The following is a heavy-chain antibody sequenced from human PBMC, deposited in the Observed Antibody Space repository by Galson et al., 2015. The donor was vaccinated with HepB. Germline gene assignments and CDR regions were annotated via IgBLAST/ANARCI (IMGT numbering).Heavy chain of an antibody. CDR1: GFSVNNDY. V-gene: IGHV3-53*04. Sequence: SCAASGFSVNNDYMNWVRQPPGKGLEWVSVIYRSGNTYYADSVKGRFTISRHISKNTLFLQMNSLRPEDTAVYFCARERGDLEGDNAFDMWGQGTMVTVSS. D-gene: IGHD2-21*02. J-gene: IGHJ3*02. CDR2: IYRSGNT. CDR3: ARERGDLEGDNAFDM.